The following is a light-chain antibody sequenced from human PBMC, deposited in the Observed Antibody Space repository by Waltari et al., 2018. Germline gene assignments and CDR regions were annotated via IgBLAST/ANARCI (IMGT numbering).Light chain of an antibody. V-gene: IGKV3-20*01. CDR3: QHYVRLPAT. CDR2: HAS. J-gene: IGKJ1*01. CDR1: QSVSKY. Sequence: EIVLTQSPGTLSLSPGERVTLSCRASQSVSKYLAWYQQRPGQAPRLLLYHASTRATGIPDRISGSGSGTDFSLTISRLEPEDFAVYYCQHYVRLPATFGQGTRVEIK.